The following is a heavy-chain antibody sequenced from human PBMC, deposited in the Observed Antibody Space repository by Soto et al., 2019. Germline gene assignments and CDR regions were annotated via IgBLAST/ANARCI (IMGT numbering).Heavy chain of an antibody. CDR1: GFTFSSYG. J-gene: IGHJ5*02. V-gene: IGHV3-33*01. D-gene: IGHD2-15*01. Sequence: QVQLVESGGGVVQPGRSLRLSCAASGFTFSSYGMHWVRQAPGKALEWVAVIWYDGSNKYYADSVKGRFTISTDNSKNSLYLEMSSLRAEDTAVYYCARAGGCRDGYTVVCSSFDPWGQGTLVTVSS. CDR3: ARAGGCRDGYTVVCSSFDP. CDR2: IWYDGSNK.